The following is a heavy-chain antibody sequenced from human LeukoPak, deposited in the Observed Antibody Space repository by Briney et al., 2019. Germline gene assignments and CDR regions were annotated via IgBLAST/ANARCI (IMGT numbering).Heavy chain of an antibody. J-gene: IGHJ4*02. CDR2: ISSSNTYM. CDR3: AREALSFDY. Sequence: GGSLRLSCAASEFTFSSYSMNWVRQAPGEGLEWVSSISSSNTYMYYADSVKGRFIISRDNAKNSLYLQMNSLRAEDTAVYYCAREALSFDYWGQGTLVTVSS. CDR1: EFTFSSYS. V-gene: IGHV3-21*01.